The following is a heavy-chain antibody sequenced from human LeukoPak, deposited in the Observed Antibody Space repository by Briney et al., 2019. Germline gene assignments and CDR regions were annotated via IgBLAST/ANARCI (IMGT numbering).Heavy chain of an antibody. D-gene: IGHD1-1*01. J-gene: IGHJ4*02. V-gene: IGHV3-66*01. CDR2: IYSGGST. Sequence: GGSLRLSCAASGFTVSSNYMSWVCQAPGKGLEWVSVIYSGGSTYYADSVKGRFTISRDNSKNTLYLQMNSLRAEDTAVYYCARDLDGYFDYWGQGTLVTVSS. CDR3: ARDLDGYFDY. CDR1: GFTVSSNY.